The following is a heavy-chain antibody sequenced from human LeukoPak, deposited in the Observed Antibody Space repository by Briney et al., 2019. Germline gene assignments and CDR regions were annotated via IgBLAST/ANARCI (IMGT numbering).Heavy chain of an antibody. Sequence: VASVNVSCKASGYTFTSYDINWVRQATGQGLEWMGWMNPNSGNTGYAQKFQGRVTMTRNTSISTAYMELSSLRSEDTAVYYCARGLVGSYYDSSGYHDYWGQGTLVTVSS. CDR2: MNPNSGNT. CDR3: ARGLVGSYYDSSGYHDY. J-gene: IGHJ4*02. CDR1: GYTFTSYD. V-gene: IGHV1-8*01. D-gene: IGHD3-22*01.